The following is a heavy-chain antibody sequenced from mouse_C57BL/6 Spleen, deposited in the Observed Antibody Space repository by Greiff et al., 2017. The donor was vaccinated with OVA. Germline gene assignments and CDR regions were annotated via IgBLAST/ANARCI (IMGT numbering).Heavy chain of an antibody. V-gene: IGHV5-17*01. CDR1: GFTFSDYG. CDR3: ANGTGAY. D-gene: IGHD4-1*01. J-gene: IGHJ3*01. CDR2: ISSGSSTI. Sequence: EVKLVESGGGLVKPGGSLKLSCAASGFTFSDYGMHWVRQAPEKGLEWVAYISSGSSTIYYADTVKGRFTISRDNAKNTLFLQMTSLRSEDTAMYDCANGTGAYWGQGTLVTVSA.